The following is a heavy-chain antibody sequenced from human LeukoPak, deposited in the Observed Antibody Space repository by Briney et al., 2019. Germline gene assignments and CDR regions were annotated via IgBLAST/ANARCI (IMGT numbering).Heavy chain of an antibody. V-gene: IGHV3-21*01. CDR2: ISSSSSYI. Sequence: PGGSLRLSCAASGFTFSSYSMNWVRQAPGKGLEWVSSISSSSSYIYYADSVKGRFTISRDNAKNSLYLQMNSLRAEDTAVYYCARDLFSSNDYYGMDVWGQGTTVTVSS. CDR1: GFTFSSYS. J-gene: IGHJ6*02. CDR3: ARDLFSSNDYYGMDV. D-gene: IGHD6-13*01.